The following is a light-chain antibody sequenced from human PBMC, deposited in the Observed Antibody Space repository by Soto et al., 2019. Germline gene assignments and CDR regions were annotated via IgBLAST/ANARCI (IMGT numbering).Light chain of an antibody. J-gene: IGKJ5*01. Sequence: EIVLTHTPATLALSPGERAALPCRARQRVGSSYLSWYQQKSGQAPRLVIYGASSRATGIPDRVSGSGSGTDFTLTISSLEPEDFAVYYCQQRSNWPPTFGQGTRLEIK. CDR2: GAS. CDR3: QQRSNWPPT. CDR1: QRVGSSY. V-gene: IGKV3D-20*02.